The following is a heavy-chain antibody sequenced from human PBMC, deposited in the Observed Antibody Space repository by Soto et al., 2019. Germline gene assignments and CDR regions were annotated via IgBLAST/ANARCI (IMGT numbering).Heavy chain of an antibody. D-gene: IGHD6-13*01. CDR1: GFTFSSYA. CDR3: ARSAAAPPGYGMDV. V-gene: IGHV3-30-3*01. Sequence: GGSLRLSCAASGFTFSSYAMHWVRQAPGKGLEWVAVISYDGSNKYYADSVKGRFTISRDNSKNTLYLQMNSLRAEDTAVYYCARSAAAPPGYGMDVWGQGTTVTVSS. CDR2: ISYDGSNK. J-gene: IGHJ6*02.